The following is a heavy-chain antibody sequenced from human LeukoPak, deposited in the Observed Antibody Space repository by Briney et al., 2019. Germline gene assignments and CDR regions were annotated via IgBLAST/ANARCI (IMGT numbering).Heavy chain of an antibody. CDR3: AKAPGYSGYDWYFDY. Sequence: GGSLRLSCAASGFTFGDYAMHWVRQAPGKGLEWVSDISWNSGSIGYADSVKGRFTISRDNAKNSLYLQMNSLRAEDTALYYCAKAPGYSGYDWYFDYWGQGTLVTVSS. D-gene: IGHD5-12*01. J-gene: IGHJ4*02. CDR2: ISWNSGSI. V-gene: IGHV3-9*01. CDR1: GFTFGDYA.